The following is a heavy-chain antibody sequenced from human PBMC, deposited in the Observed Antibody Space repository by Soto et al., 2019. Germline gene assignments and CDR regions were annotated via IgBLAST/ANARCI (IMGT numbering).Heavy chain of an antibody. V-gene: IGHV3-9*01. CDR3: AKDRSPYYGSGSYHFDY. D-gene: IGHD3-10*01. Sequence: GGSLRLSCAASGFTFDDYAMHWVRQAPGKGLEWVSGISWNSGSIGYADSVKGRFTISRDNAKNSLYLQMNSLRAEDTALYYCAKDRSPYYGSGSYHFDYWGQGTLVTVSS. J-gene: IGHJ4*02. CDR1: GFTFDDYA. CDR2: ISWNSGSI.